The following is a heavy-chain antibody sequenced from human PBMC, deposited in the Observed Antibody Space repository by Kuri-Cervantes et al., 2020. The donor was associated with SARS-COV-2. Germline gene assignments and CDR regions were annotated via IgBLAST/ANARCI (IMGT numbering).Heavy chain of an antibody. CDR3: ARDYYDSSYFDY. CDR2: VNHNGGA. V-gene: IGHV4-34*01. D-gene: IGHD3-22*01. J-gene: IGHJ4*02. CDR1: GGSLSGSF. Sequence: SETLSLTFAIYGGSLSGSFWSGIRQSPGKRLEWIGEVNHNGGANYNPSFRSRVTISVDPSKAQFSLNLSSVTAADTAVYYCARDYYDSSYFDYWGQGTLVTVSS.